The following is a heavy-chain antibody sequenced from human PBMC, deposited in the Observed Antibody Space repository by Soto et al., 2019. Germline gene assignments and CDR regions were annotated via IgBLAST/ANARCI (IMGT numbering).Heavy chain of an antibody. V-gene: IGHV3-74*01. CDR2: INGDGSGT. J-gene: IGHJ4*02. D-gene: IGHD3-10*01. Sequence: EVQLVESGGGLVQPGGSLRLSCAASGFTFSGSWMHWVRQAPGKGLVWVSRINGDGSGTSYADFVKGRFTISRDDAKKTLFRQMNGLRAEDTAVYYCARGIFGSGTANDYWGQGTLVTVSS. CDR3: ARGIFGSGTANDY. CDR1: GFTFSGSW.